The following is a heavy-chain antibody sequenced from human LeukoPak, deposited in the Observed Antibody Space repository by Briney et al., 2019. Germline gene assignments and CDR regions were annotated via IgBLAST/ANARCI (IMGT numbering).Heavy chain of an antibody. CDR1: GFTFSSYE. D-gene: IGHD3-10*01. V-gene: IGHV3-48*03. CDR2: ISSSGFTI. J-gene: IGHJ4*02. Sequence: GGSLRLSCAASGFTFSSYEMNWLRQAPGKGLEWVSYISSSGFTIYYADSVKGRFTISRDNAKNSLYLQMNSLRAEDTAIYYCAGGYYGSGSTFDYWGQGTLVTVSS. CDR3: AGGYYGSGSTFDY.